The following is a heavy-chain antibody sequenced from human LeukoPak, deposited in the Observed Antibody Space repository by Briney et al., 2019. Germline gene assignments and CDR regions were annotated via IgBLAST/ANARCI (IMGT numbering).Heavy chain of an antibody. CDR2: IYYSGST. V-gene: IGHV4-39*01. CDR1: GASISSGGYY. Sequence: SATLSLTCTVSGASISSGGYYWGWIRRPPGKGLEWIGMIYYSGSTYYNPSLKSRVTISVDTSKNQFSLKLSPVTAADTAVYYRARLEAVRRRYRYRPGYWGQGTLVTVSS. J-gene: IGHJ4*02. D-gene: IGHD5-18*01. CDR3: ARLEAVRRRYRYRPGY.